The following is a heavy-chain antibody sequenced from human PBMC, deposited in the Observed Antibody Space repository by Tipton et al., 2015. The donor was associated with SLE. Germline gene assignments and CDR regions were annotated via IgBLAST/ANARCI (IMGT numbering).Heavy chain of an antibody. V-gene: IGHV3-7*04. D-gene: IGHD6-13*01. CDR2: IKQDGSEK. CDR1: GFTFSSYW. J-gene: IGHJ6*02. CDR3: AKEIAPPGRIYYYYYGMDV. Sequence: GSLRLSCAASGFTFSSYWMSWVRQAPGKGLEWVANIKQDGSEKYYVDSVKGRFTISKDNAKNSLYLQMNSLRAEDTAVYYCAKEIAPPGRIYYYYYGMDVWGQGTTVTVSS.